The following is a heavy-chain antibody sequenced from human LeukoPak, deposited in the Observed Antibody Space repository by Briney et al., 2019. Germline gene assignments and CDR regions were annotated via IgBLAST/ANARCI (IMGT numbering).Heavy chain of an antibody. CDR2: ISGSGGST. CDR3: AKHLDFWSGYYDY. CDR1: GFTFSSYA. V-gene: IGHV3-23*01. J-gene: IGHJ4*02. Sequence: GGSLRLSCAASGFTFSSYAMSWVRQAPGKGLEWVSAISGSGGSTYYADSVKGRFTISRDNSKNTLYLRMNSLRAEDTAVYYCAKHLDFWSGYYDYWGQGTLVTVSS. D-gene: IGHD3-3*01.